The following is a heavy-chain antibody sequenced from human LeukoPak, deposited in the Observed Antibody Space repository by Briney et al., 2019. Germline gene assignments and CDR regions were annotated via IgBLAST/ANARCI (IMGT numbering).Heavy chain of an antibody. J-gene: IGHJ4*02. CDR2: THRSGDT. D-gene: IGHD3-10*01. CDR3: ATRHHSRTYMVPLDS. Sequence: SETLSLTCAVYGVSISSDNWWTWVRQPPGKGLEWIGETHRSGDTKYNPSLNGRVTISMDNSKNQLSLNLISVTAADTAIYFCATRHHSRTYMVPLDSWGQGTLVTVSS. CDR1: GVSISSDNW. V-gene: IGHV4/OR15-8*02.